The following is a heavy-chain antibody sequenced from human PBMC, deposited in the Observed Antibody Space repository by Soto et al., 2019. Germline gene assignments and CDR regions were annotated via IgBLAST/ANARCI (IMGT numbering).Heavy chain of an antibody. D-gene: IGHD1-1*01. Sequence: QMQLQESGPGLVKPSETLSLTCTVSGGSISRNSYYWGWIRQPPGKGLEWIGSIYYSGSTYYNPSLKGRVTQSVDTSKNQFSLKLSSVTAADTAVYYCARHDWNGVDYWGQGTLVTVSS. CDR3: ARHDWNGVDY. J-gene: IGHJ4*02. V-gene: IGHV4-39*01. CDR1: GGSISRNSYY. CDR2: IYYSGST.